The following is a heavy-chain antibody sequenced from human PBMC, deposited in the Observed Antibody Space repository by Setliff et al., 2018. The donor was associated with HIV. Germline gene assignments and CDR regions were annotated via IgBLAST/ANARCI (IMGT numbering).Heavy chain of an antibody. V-gene: IGHV4-59*08. CDR1: GGSITSYY. Sequence: NPSETLSLTCTVSGGSITSYYWNWIRQSPGKGLEWIGYIFDSGTTKYNPSVTSRVTISVDASKNQFFLQLISVTAADTAVYYCARQGGYNSPLMVWGQGELVTVSS. CDR3: ARQGGYNSPLMV. J-gene: IGHJ4*02. D-gene: IGHD3-10*01. CDR2: IFDSGTT.